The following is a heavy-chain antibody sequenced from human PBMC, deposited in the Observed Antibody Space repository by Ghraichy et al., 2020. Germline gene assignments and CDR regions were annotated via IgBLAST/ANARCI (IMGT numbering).Heavy chain of an antibody. V-gene: IGHV4-59*01. Sequence: SETLSLTCTVSGGSISSYYWSWIRKPPGKGLEWIGNIYYSGSTNSNPSLKSRVPISVATSKNQFSLTLSSVPAADTAVYYCAAVRFLNQEKWQRNWFDPWGQGTLVTVSS. J-gene: IGHJ5*02. CDR2: IYYSGST. CDR3: AAVRFLNQEKWQRNWFDP. D-gene: IGHD1-26*01. CDR1: GGSISSYY.